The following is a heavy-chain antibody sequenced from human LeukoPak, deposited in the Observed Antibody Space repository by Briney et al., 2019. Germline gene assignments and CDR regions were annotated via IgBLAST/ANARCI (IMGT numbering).Heavy chain of an antibody. Sequence: ASVKVSCKAFGYTFTINHIHWVRQAPGQGLEWMGVINPSGDSTTYAQNFQGRVTMTRDTSTSTVYMELRSLRSEDTAIYYCAKLATSDTGETYWGQGTLVTVSS. CDR3: AKLATSDTGETY. J-gene: IGHJ4*02. V-gene: IGHV1-46*01. CDR1: GYTFTINH. D-gene: IGHD3-16*01. CDR2: INPSGDST.